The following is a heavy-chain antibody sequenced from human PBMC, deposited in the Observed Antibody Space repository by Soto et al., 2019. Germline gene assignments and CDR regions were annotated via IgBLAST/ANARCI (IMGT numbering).Heavy chain of an antibody. J-gene: IGHJ4*02. CDR3: AKEQDVATITYYFDY. D-gene: IGHD5-12*01. V-gene: IGHV3-30*18. CDR2: ISYDGSNK. Sequence: PGGSQRLSCAASGFTFSSYGMHWVRQAPGKGLEWVAVISYDGSNKYYADSVKGRFTISRDNSKNTLYLQMNSLRAEDTAVYYCAKEQDVATITYYFDYWGQGTLVTVSS. CDR1: GFTFSSYG.